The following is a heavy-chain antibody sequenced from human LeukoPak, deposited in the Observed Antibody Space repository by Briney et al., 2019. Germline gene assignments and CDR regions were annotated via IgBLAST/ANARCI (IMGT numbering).Heavy chain of an antibody. D-gene: IGHD3-22*01. CDR2: ISYDGSNK. CDR3: ARDPTYYYDSSGYLRAFDI. CDR1: GFTFSSYA. V-gene: IGHV3-30-3*01. J-gene: IGHJ3*02. Sequence: SGGSLRLSCAASGFTFSSYAMHWVRQAPGKGLDWVAVISYDGSNKYYADSVKGRFTISRDNSKNTLYLQMNSLRAEDTAVYYCARDPTYYYDSSGYLRAFDIWGQGTMVTVSS.